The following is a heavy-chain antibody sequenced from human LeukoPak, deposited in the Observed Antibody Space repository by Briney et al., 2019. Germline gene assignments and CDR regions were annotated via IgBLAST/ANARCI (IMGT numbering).Heavy chain of an antibody. CDR1: GGSVSSGSYY. CDR3: AREAIPYYDILTGYSTGWFDP. J-gene: IGHJ5*02. Sequence: SETLSLTCTVSGGSVSSGSYYWSWIRQPPGKGLEWIGSIYYSGSTYYNPSLKSRVTISVDTSKNQFSLKLSSVTAADTAVYYCAREAIPYYDILTGYSTGWFDPWGQGTLVTVSS. D-gene: IGHD3-9*01. CDR2: IYYSGST. V-gene: IGHV4-39*02.